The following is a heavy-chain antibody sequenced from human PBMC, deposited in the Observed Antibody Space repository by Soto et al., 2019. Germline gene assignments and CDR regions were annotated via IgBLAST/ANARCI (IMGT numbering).Heavy chain of an antibody. V-gene: IGHV3-7*01. CDR1: GFTFSSYW. J-gene: IGHJ6*02. Sequence: SLRLSCAASGFTFSSYWMSWVRQAPGKGLEWVANIKQDGSEKYYVDSVKGRFTISRDNAKNSLYLQMNSLRAEDTAVYYCARGLSIADDYYYYGMDVWGQGTTVTVSS. CDR3: ARGLSIADDYYYYGMDV. D-gene: IGHD6-6*01. CDR2: IKQDGSEK.